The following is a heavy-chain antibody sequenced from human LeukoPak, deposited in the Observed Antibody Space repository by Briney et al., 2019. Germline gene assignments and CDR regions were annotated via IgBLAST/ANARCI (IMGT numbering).Heavy chain of an antibody. D-gene: IGHD6-19*01. V-gene: IGHV4-61*02. CDR2: IYTSGST. Sequence: PSETLSLTCTVSGGSISSGSYYWSWIRQPAGKGLEWIGRIYTSGSTNYNPSLKSRVTISVDTSKNQFSLKLSSVTAADTAVYYCARDRRAVAGPWGQGTLVTVSS. CDR1: GGSISSGSYY. CDR3: ARDRRAVAGP. J-gene: IGHJ5*02.